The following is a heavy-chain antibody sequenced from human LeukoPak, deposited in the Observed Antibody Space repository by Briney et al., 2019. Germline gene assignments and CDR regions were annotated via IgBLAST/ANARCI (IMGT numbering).Heavy chain of an antibody. CDR1: GGSISSGGYY. CDR2: IYYSGST. J-gene: IGHJ4*02. V-gene: IGHV4-31*03. CDR3: ARGGYCSSTSCYTGTFDY. D-gene: IGHD2-2*02. Sequence: PSETLSLTCTVSGGSISSGGYYWSWIRQHPGKGLEWIGYIYYSGSTYYNPSLKSRVTISVDTSKNQFSLKLSSVTAADTAVYYCARGGYCSSTSCYTGTFDYWGQGTLVTVSS.